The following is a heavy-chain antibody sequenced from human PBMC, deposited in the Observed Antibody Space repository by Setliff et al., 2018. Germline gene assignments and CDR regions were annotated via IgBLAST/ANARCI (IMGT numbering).Heavy chain of an antibody. CDR2: IYPGDSDT. D-gene: IGHD2-2*01. CDR3: TRHEDRNKCTSSSCYRENDAFDV. Sequence: GESLKISCEASGYLFTNYWIGWVRQMPGKGLEWMGVIYPGDSDTRYSPSFQGQVTISADKSINTAYLQWSSLKASDTAIYYCTRHEDRNKCTSSSCYRENDAFDVWGQGAMVTVSS. V-gene: IGHV5-51*01. CDR1: GYLFTNYW. J-gene: IGHJ3*01.